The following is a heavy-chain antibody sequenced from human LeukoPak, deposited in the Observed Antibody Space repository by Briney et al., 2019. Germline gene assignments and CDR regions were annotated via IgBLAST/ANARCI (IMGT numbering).Heavy chain of an antibody. V-gene: IGHV4-39*01. D-gene: IGHD3-16*01. CDR1: SASVNNGHQY. CDR3: AAGGDSAKALY. CDR2: IHYSGTSI. J-gene: IGHJ4*01. Sequence: SETLSLTCTDSSASVNNGHQYRAWIRQPPGKGLEWIGTIHYSGTSIFYRPSLESRVTLFADTSTNQFSLNLRSVTAADTAVYFCAAGGDSAKALYRGDGTLVTVSS.